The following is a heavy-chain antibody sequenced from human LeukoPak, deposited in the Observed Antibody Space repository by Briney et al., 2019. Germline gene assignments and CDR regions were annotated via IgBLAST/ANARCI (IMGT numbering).Heavy chain of an antibody. D-gene: IGHD3-3*01. CDR3: ARGGRITIFGVVITRAQYYFDY. V-gene: IGHV1-3*03. CDR1: GYTFTSYA. Sequence: ASVKVSCKASGYTFTSYAMHWVRQAPGQRLEWMGWINAGNGNTKYSQEFQGRVTITRDTSASTDYMELSSLRSEDMAVYYCARGGRITIFGVVITRAQYYFDYWGQGTLVTVSS. J-gene: IGHJ4*02. CDR2: INAGNGNT.